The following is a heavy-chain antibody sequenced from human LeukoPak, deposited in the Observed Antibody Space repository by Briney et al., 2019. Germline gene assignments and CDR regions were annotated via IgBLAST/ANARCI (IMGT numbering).Heavy chain of an antibody. CDR3: ASSKLSVVGAFDY. D-gene: IGHD5/OR15-5a*01. CDR1: GYSFTTYG. Sequence: ASVKVSCKASGYSFTTYGNSWVRQAPGQGLEWMGWINAYNGNTNYAQKLQGRVTMTTDTSTNSAYMELRSLRSDDTAVYYCASSKLSVVGAFDYWGQGTLVTVSS. CDR2: INAYNGNT. V-gene: IGHV1-18*01. J-gene: IGHJ4*02.